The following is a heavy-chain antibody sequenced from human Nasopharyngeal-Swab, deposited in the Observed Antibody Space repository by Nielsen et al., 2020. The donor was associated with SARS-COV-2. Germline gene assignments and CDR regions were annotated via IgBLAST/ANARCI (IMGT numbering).Heavy chain of an antibody. CDR3: ARDRRADY. Sequence: SETLSLTCTVSGGSISSYYWSWIRQPPGKGLEWIGYIYYSGSTNYNPSLKGRVTISVDTSKNQFSLKLSSVTAADTAVHYCARDRRADYWGQGTLVTVSS. V-gene: IGHV4-59*01. CDR1: GGSISSYY. J-gene: IGHJ4*02. CDR2: IYYSGST.